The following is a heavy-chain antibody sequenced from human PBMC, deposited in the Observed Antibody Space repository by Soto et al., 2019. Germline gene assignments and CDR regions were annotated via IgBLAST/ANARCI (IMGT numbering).Heavy chain of an antibody. CDR3: ARYNAASGTYYFDF. J-gene: IGHJ4*02. CDR1: GASVSSTYW. V-gene: IGHV4-4*02. Sequence: SETLSLTCAVSGASVSSTYWWSWVRQPPGKGPEWIREINHRGSANYNPSLKSRVTISVDISKSQFSLRLTSVTAADTAVYYCARYNAASGTYYFDFWGQGALVTVSS. D-gene: IGHD6-13*01. CDR2: INHRGSA.